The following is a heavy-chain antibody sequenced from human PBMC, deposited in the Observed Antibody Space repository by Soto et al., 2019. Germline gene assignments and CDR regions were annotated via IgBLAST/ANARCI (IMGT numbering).Heavy chain of an antibody. CDR3: ARDQRYGDRYNYYWVYV. D-gene: IGHD2-21*02. J-gene: IGHJ6*04. CDR1: GVSFTSHS. Sequence: EVQLVESGGGLIQPGGSLRLSCAASGVSFTSHSMNWVRKAPGKGLEWVSDKSSTSFSIYYSDSVKGRFTISRANAKNSLYLQMISLRAENTAVYYCARDQRYGDRYNYYWVYVSGTGTTVIVSS. V-gene: IGHV3-48*01. CDR2: KSSTSFSI.